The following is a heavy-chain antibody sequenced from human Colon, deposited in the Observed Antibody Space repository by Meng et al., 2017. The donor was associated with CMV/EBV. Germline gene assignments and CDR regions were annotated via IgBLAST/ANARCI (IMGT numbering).Heavy chain of an antibody. CDR2: ISGSGDKS. CDR1: GFTFTNYG. CDR3: VKGGSYCGDDCRKPD. Sequence: GGSLRLSCVGSGFTFTNYGMNWVRQTPGKGLGYVAHISGSGDKSHTADSVRGRFTISRDNSKNTLYLQMNSLRAADTAIYYCVKGGSYCGDDCRKPDWGQGALVTVSS. V-gene: IGHV3-23*01. D-gene: IGHD2-21*01. J-gene: IGHJ4*02.